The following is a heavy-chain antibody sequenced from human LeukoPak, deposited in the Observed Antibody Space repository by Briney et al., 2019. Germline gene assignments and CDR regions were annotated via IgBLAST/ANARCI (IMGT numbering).Heavy chain of an antibody. D-gene: IGHD6-13*01. Sequence: PSQTLSLTCTVSGGSTSSGGYYWSWIRQHPGKGLEWIGYIYYSGSTYYNPSLKSRVTISVDTSKNQFSLELSSVTAADTAVYYCARDAPGIAAAGVYWGQGTLVTVSS. CDR2: IYYSGST. CDR1: GGSTSSGGYY. CDR3: ARDAPGIAAAGVY. V-gene: IGHV4-31*03. J-gene: IGHJ4*02.